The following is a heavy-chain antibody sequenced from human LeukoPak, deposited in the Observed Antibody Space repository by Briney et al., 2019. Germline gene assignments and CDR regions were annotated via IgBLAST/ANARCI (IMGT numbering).Heavy chain of an antibody. CDR1: GFTFSSYS. CDR3: ASDYSPSFDY. D-gene: IGHD4-11*01. J-gene: IGHJ4*02. V-gene: IGHV3-21*01. Sequence: TGGSLRLSCAASGFTFSSYSMHWVRQAPGKGLEWVSSISSSSSYIYYADSVKGRFTISRDNAKNSLYLQMNSLRAEDTAVYYCASDYSPSFDYWGQGTLVTVSS. CDR2: ISSSSSYI.